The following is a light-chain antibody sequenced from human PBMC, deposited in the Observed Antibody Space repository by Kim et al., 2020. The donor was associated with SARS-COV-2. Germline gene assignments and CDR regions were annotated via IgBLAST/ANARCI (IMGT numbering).Light chain of an antibody. CDR1: QSISAF. J-gene: IGKJ1*01. CDR2: AAS. Sequence: ASVGDSVTLTCRTSQSISAFLHWYQQKPGKAPRLLIFAASRLQSGIPLRFSGSVSGTEYTLTITSLQPEDFATYYCQQSYTLPHTFGPGTKVDIK. V-gene: IGKV1-39*01. CDR3: QQSYTLPHT.